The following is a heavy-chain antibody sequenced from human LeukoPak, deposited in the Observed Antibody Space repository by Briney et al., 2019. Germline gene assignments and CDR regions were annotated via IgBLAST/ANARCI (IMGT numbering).Heavy chain of an antibody. V-gene: IGHV3-74*01. J-gene: IGHJ4*02. CDR2: LNSDGSST. Sequence: PGGSLRPSCAASGFTSSSYWMHWVRQAPGKGLVWVSRLNSDGSSTRYADSVKGRFTISRDNAKNTLYLQMNSLRVEDTAVYYCVRGDYSNYDFDYWGQGALVTVSS. CDR1: GFTSSSYW. CDR3: VRGDYSNYDFDY. D-gene: IGHD4-11*01.